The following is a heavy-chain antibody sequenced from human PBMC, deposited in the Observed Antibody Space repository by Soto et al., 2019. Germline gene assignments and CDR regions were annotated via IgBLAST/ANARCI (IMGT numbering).Heavy chain of an antibody. D-gene: IGHD6-6*01. CDR1: GYGFTTYG. J-gene: IGHJ4*02. Sequence: QVHLVQSGAEVKKPGASVKVSCKGSGYGFTTYGITWVRQAPGQGLEWMAWISAHNGNTNYAQKLQGRVTVTRDTSTSTAYMELMSLRSDDTAVSYCARGRDGDYWGQGALVTVSS. CDR2: ISAHNGNT. V-gene: IGHV1-18*01. CDR3: ARGRDGDY.